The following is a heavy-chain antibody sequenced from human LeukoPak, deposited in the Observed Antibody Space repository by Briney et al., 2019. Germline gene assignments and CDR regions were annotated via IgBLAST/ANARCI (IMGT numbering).Heavy chain of an antibody. Sequence: ETLSLTCAVYGGSFSGYYWSWIRQPPGKGLEWIGEINHSGSTNYNPSLKSRVTISVDTSKNQFSLKLSSVTAADTAVYYCARPSGGFGELNAFDIWGQGTMVTVSS. D-gene: IGHD3-10*01. CDR3: ARPSGGFGELNAFDI. J-gene: IGHJ3*02. CDR2: INHSGST. CDR1: GGSFSGYY. V-gene: IGHV4-34*01.